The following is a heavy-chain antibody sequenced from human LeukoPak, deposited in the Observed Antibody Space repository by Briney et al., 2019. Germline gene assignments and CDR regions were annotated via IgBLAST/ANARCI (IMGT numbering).Heavy chain of an antibody. Sequence: PGGSLRLSCAASGFTFDDYAMHWVRQGPGKGLEWVSGISWNSARIEYADFVKGRFTISRDNAKNSVYLQMTSLRTEDMALYYCTKDRGSIPRAASFEHWGQGTLVTVSS. J-gene: IGHJ4*02. V-gene: IGHV3-9*03. CDR2: ISWNSARI. CDR3: TKDRGSIPRAASFEH. D-gene: IGHD2-15*01. CDR1: GFTFDDYA.